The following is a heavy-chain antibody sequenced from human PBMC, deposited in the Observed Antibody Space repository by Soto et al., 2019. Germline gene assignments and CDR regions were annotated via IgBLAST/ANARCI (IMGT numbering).Heavy chain of an antibody. CDR1: GYTFTSYD. Sequence: ASVKVSCKASGYTFTSYDINWVRQATGQGLEWMGWMNPNNGNTGYAQKFQGRVTITRNTSISTAYMELSSLRSEDTAVYYCARSIVVVTALDYWGQGTLVTVSS. CDR2: MNPNNGNT. V-gene: IGHV1-8*01. J-gene: IGHJ4*02. CDR3: ARSIVVVTALDY. D-gene: IGHD2-21*02.